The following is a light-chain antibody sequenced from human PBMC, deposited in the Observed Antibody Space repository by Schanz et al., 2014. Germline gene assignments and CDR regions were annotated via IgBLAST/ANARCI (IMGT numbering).Light chain of an antibody. J-gene: IGKJ2*01. CDR2: DAS. Sequence: ENVLTQSPGTLSLSPGERATLSCRASQSVSNSYIAWYQHKAGQAPRLLIYDASSRASAIPDRFTGSGSGTDFTLTISSLEPEDSAVYYCQQYGSSPMYTFGQGTKLEIK. CDR1: QSVSNSY. CDR3: QQYGSSPMYT. V-gene: IGKV3-20*01.